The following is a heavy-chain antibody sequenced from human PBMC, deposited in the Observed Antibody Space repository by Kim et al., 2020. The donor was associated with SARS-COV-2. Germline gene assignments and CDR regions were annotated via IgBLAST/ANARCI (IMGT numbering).Heavy chain of an antibody. CDR2: IXPGDSDT. CDR1: GYSFTSYW. J-gene: IGHJ6*02. Sequence: GESLKISCKGSGYSFTSYWIAWVRQMPGKGLXXMGIIXPGDSDTRYSPSFQGQVPISADKXISTAXLQWSXLKASDTAMYYCARRRYYDSSGYXYYYYGMDVWGQGTTXTVSS. D-gene: IGHD3-22*01. CDR3: ARRRYYDSSGYXYYYYGMDV. V-gene: IGHV5-51*01.